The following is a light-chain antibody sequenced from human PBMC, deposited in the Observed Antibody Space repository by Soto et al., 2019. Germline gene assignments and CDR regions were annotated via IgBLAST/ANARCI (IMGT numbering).Light chain of an antibody. Sequence: EIVLTQSPATLSLSPGERATLSCRASQSVSSYLAWYQQKPGQAPRLLIYDASHRATGIPARFSGSGSGTDFTLTISSLQPDDFATYFCQQYSRYPWTFGQGTKVEIK. CDR2: DAS. CDR3: QQYSRYPWT. J-gene: IGKJ1*01. V-gene: IGKV3-11*01. CDR1: QSVSSY.